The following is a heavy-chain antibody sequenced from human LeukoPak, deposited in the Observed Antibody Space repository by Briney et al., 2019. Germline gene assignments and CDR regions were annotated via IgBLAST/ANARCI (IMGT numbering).Heavy chain of an antibody. D-gene: IGHD2-15*01. CDR3: AKAVIPGGGPRDS. CDR1: GFTFSTYE. V-gene: IGHV3-48*03. CDR2: ITSSGSTI. Sequence: GGSLRLSCAASGFTFSTYEMNWVRQPPGKGLEWVSYITSSGSTIYYADSVKGRFTISRDNAKNSLYLQMSSLRAEDTALYYCAKAVIPGGGPRDSWGQGTLVTVSS. J-gene: IGHJ4*02.